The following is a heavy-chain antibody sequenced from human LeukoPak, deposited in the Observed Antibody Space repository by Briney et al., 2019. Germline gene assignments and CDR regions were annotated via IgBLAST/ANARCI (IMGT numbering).Heavy chain of an antibody. CDR3: ARGVGYCSGGSCRNSDY. CDR1: GGSFSGYY. Sequence: SETLSLTCAVYGGSFSGYYWSWIRQPPGKGLEWIGEINHSGSTNYNPSLKSRVTISVDTSRNQFSLKLSSVTAADTAVHYCARGVGYCSGGSCRNSDYWGQGTLVTVSS. D-gene: IGHD2-15*01. V-gene: IGHV4-34*01. CDR2: INHSGST. J-gene: IGHJ4*02.